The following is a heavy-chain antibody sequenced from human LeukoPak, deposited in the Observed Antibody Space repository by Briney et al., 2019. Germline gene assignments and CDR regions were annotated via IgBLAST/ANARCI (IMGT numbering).Heavy chain of an antibody. V-gene: IGHV1-18*01. J-gene: IGHJ4*02. CDR2: ISAYNGNT. Sequence: ASVKVSCKASGYTFTSYCIRWVRQAPGQGLEWMGWISAYNGNTNYAQKLQGRVTMTTDTSTSTANMELRSLRSDDTAVYYCARDRHYGDYFDYWGQGTLVTVSS. D-gene: IGHD4-17*01. CDR3: ARDRHYGDYFDY. CDR1: GYTFTSYC.